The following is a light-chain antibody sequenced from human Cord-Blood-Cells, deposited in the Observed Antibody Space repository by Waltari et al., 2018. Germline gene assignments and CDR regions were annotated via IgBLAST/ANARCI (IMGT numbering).Light chain of an antibody. Sequence: EIVMTQSPATQFVSPGETATRSCRPSQSVSSNLAWYHQNPGQAPRLLIYGASTRATGIPARFSCSMSGTEFTLTISSLQSEDFAVYYCQQYNNWWTFGQGTKVEIK. J-gene: IGKJ1*01. CDR2: GAS. CDR1: QSVSSN. CDR3: QQYNNWWT. V-gene: IGKV3-15*01.